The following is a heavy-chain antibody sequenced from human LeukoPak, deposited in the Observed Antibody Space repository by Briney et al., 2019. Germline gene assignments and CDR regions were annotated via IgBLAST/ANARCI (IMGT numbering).Heavy chain of an antibody. J-gene: IGHJ3*02. D-gene: IGHD1-26*01. V-gene: IGHV1-46*01. CDR2: INPSGGST. CDR3: AREGVAWELQKSVNAFDI. CDR1: GYTFTSYY. Sequence: ASVKVSCKASGYTFTSYYMHWVRQAPGQGLEWMRIINPSGGSTSYAQKFQGRVTMTRDMSTSTVYMELSGLRSEDTAVYYCAREGVAWELQKSVNAFDIWGQGTMVTVSS.